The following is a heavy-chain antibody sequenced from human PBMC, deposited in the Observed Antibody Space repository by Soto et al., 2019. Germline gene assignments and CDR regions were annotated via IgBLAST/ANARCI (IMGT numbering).Heavy chain of an antibody. Sequence: EVQLAESGGGMVQPGGSLRLSCVASGFTFSSYDMHWVRQAPGKGLEYVSSISSNGGTTYYGNSVKGRSTISRDNSKNTLYLQMGSLRAEDMALYYCVRRVAGDYAYCGLGTLVTVSS. CDR1: GFTFSSYD. D-gene: IGHD4-17*01. CDR3: VRRVAGDYAY. J-gene: IGHJ1*01. CDR2: ISSNGGTT. V-gene: IGHV3-64*01.